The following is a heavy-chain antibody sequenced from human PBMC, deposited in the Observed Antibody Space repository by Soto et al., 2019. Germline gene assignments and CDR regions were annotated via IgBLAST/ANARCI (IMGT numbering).Heavy chain of an antibody. V-gene: IGHV1-69*08. CDR3: ARDRFYYDSSTWHY. Sequence: QVQLVQSGAEVKKPGSSVKVSCKASGGTFSSYTISWVRQAPGQGLEWMGRIIPILGIANYAQKFQGRVTITADKSTSTAYMELSSLRSEDTAVYYCARDRFYYDSSTWHYWGQGTLVTVSS. J-gene: IGHJ4*02. D-gene: IGHD3-22*01. CDR2: IIPILGIA. CDR1: GGTFSSYT.